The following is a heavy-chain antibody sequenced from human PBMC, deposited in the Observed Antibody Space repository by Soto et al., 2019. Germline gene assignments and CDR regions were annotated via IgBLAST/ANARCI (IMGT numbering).Heavy chain of an antibody. J-gene: IGHJ6*02. V-gene: IGHV1-46*01. CDR2: INPSGGST. D-gene: IGHD3-16*01. Sequence: ASVKVSCKASGYTFTSYDINWVRQATGQGLEWMGIINPSGGSTSYAQKFQGRVTMTRDTSTSTVYMELSSLRSEDTAVYYCARGAPGGPPPYYYYGMDVWGQGTTVTVSS. CDR1: GYTFTSYD. CDR3: ARGAPGGPPPYYYYGMDV.